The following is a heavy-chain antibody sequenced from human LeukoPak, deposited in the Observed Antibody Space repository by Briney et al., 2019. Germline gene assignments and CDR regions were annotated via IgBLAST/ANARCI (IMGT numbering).Heavy chain of an antibody. CDR2: IYSGGST. CDR1: GFTFSDYY. CDR3: ARDVIRFGFY. D-gene: IGHD3-16*01. V-gene: IGHV3-66*01. Sequence: PGGSLRLSCAASGFTFSDYYMSWIRQAPGKGLEWVSVIYSGGSTYYADSVKGRFTISRDNSKNTLYLQMNSLRAEDTAVYYCARDVIRFGFYWGQGTLVTVSS. J-gene: IGHJ4*02.